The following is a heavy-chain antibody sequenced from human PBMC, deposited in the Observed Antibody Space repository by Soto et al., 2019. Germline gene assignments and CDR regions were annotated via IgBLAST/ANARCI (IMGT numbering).Heavy chain of an antibody. CDR3: ARASSSSSLSYFDY. J-gene: IGHJ4*02. D-gene: IGHD6-6*01. CDR2: ISAYNGNT. V-gene: IGHV1-18*01. Sequence: QVQLVQSGTEVKKPGASVKVSCKASGYTFTSYAITWVRQAPGQGLEWMGWISAYNGNTNYAQKLQGRVTMTTDTSTSTAYMELRSLRSDDTAVYYCARASSSSSLSYFDYWGQGTLVTVSS. CDR1: GYTFTSYA.